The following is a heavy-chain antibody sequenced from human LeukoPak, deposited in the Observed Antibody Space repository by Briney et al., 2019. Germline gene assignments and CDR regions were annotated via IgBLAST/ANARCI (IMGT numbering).Heavy chain of an antibody. V-gene: IGHV1-69*13. Sequence: SVKVSCKASGGTFSSYAISWVRQAPGQGLEWMGGIIPIFCTANYAQKFQGRVTITADESTSTAYMELSSLRSEDTAVYYCARDLELAAAGFSYYYYMDVWGKGTTVTVSS. CDR3: ARDLELAAAGFSYYYYMDV. J-gene: IGHJ6*03. CDR1: GGTFSSYA. CDR2: IIPIFCTA. D-gene: IGHD6-13*01.